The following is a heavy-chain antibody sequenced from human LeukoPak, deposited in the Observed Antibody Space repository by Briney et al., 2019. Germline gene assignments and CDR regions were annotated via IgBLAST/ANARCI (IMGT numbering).Heavy chain of an antibody. Sequence: PLETLSLTCNVSGGSINGYYWNWIRQSPGKGLEWIGHIYYSGNTNFNPSLKSRVTMSIDASKNQFSLRLRSVTAADAAVYYCGRLDVWGQGTTVTVSS. V-gene: IGHV4-59*12. CDR1: GGSINGYY. CDR3: GRLDV. J-gene: IGHJ6*02. CDR2: IYYSGNT.